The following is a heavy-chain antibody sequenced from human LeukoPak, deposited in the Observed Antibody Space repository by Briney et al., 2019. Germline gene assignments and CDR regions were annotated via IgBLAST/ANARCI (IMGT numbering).Heavy chain of an antibody. CDR1: GYTFTSYD. CDR3: ARVPIAARLYYGMDV. J-gene: IGHJ6*02. Sequence: ASVKVSCKASGYTFTSYDINWVRQATGQGLEWMGWMNLNSGNTGYAQKFQGRVTMTRDTSISTAYMELSSLRSEDTAVYYCARVPIAARLYYGMDVWGQGTTVTVSS. V-gene: IGHV1-8*01. D-gene: IGHD6-6*01. CDR2: MNLNSGNT.